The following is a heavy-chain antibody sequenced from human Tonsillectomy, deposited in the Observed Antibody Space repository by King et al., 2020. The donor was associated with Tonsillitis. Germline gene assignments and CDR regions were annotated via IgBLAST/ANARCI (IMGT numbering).Heavy chain of an antibody. J-gene: IGHJ4*02. V-gene: IGHV4-31*03. CDR2: IYYSGST. CDR1: GGSISSGGYY. D-gene: IGHD2-2*01. CDR3: ARDLYCSSISCYPGYFDY. Sequence: VQLQESGPGLVKPSQTLSLTCTVSGGSISSGGYYWSWIRQHPGQGLEWIGYIYYSGSTYYNPSLKSRVTISVDTSKNQFSLKLSSVTAADTAVYYCARDLYCSSISCYPGYFDYWGQGTLVTVSS.